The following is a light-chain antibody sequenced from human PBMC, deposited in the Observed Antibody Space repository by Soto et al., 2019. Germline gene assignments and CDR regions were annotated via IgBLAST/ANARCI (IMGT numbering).Light chain of an antibody. CDR3: MQAAQLRT. CDR1: QSLVRSDGNAY. Sequence: IVMTQTPLSSPISLGQPVSISCKSSQSLVRSDGNAYLNWLHQRPGQPPRLLIYKVSHRFDGVPDRFGGSGAGTDFTLHISRVEAEDVVIYFCMQAAQLRTFGQGTRLEMK. J-gene: IGKJ5*01. V-gene: IGKV2-24*01. CDR2: KVS.